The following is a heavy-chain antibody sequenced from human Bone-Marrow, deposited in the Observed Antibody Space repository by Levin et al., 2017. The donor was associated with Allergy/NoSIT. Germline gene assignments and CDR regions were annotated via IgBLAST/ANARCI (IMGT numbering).Heavy chain of an antibody. J-gene: IGHJ4*02. CDR1: GITFSSYA. D-gene: IGHD3-22*01. CDR3: AANHYDSSGNYYVEVDY. V-gene: IGHV3-23*01. CDR2: ISGGGANT. Sequence: GGSLRLSCAASGITFSSYAMSWVRQAPGKGLEWVSAISGGGANTYYADSVKGRFTISRDNSKNTLYLQMNSLRVEDTAIYYCAANHYDSSGNYYVEVDYWGQGTPVTVSS.